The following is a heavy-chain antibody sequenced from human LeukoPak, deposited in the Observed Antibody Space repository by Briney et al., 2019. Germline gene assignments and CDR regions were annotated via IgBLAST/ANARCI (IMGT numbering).Heavy chain of an antibody. CDR2: IYYSGST. V-gene: IGHV4-59*01. Sequence: SETLSLTCTVSGGSISSYYWSWIRQPPGKGLEWIGYIYYSGSTNYNPSLTSRVTISVDTSKNQFSLKLSSVTAADTAVYYCARGVGYYYDSSGNKRKGGAFDIWGQGTMVTVSS. CDR1: GGSISSYY. D-gene: IGHD3-22*01. J-gene: IGHJ3*02. CDR3: ARGVGYYYDSSGNKRKGGAFDI.